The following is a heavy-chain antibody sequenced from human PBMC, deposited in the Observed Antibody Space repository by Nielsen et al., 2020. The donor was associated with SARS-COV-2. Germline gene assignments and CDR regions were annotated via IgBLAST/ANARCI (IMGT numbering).Heavy chain of an antibody. CDR3: ARQQTSHSTYYYYGMDV. J-gene: IGHJ6*02. CDR1: GGSFSGYY. V-gene: IGHV4-59*08. Sequence: SETLSLTCAVYGGSFSGYYWSWIRQPPGKGLEWIGYIYYSGSTNYNPSLKSRVTISVDTSKNQFSLKLSSVTAADTAVYYCARQQTSHSTYYYYGMDVWGQGTTVTVSS. CDR2: IYYSGST.